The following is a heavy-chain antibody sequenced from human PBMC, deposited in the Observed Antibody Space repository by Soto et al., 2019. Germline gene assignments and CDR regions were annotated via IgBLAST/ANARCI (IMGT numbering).Heavy chain of an antibody. V-gene: IGHV3-15*07. J-gene: IGHJ4*02. CDR1: GFTFNHAW. D-gene: IGHD3-22*01. Sequence: GGSLRLSCAASGFTFNHAWMNWVRQAPGKGLEWIGRIKSKTDGGTTDYAAPVKGRFTISRDDSKNTLYLQMNSLKTEDTAVYYCTSVKYYYDSSGYYYPGYFDYWGRGTLVTVSS. CDR3: TSVKYYYDSSGYYYPGYFDY. CDR2: IKSKTDGGTT.